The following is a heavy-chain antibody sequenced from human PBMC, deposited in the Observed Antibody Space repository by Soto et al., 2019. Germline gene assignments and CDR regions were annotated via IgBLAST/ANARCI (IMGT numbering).Heavy chain of an antibody. J-gene: IGHJ6*03. CDR3: ARGSDYGEGFYYYMDV. CDR1: GFTFSSYS. Sequence: EVQLVESGGGLVQPGGSLRLSCAASGFTFSSYSMNWVRQAPGKGLEWVSYISSSSTIYYADSVKGRFTISRDNAKNSLYLQMNSLRAEDTAVYYCARGSDYGEGFYYYMDVWGKGTTVTVSS. V-gene: IGHV3-48*01. D-gene: IGHD4-17*01. CDR2: ISSSSTI.